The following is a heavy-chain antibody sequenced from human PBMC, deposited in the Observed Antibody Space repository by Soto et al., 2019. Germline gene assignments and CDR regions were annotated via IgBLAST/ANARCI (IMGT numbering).Heavy chain of an antibody. V-gene: IGHV1-69*13. CDR1: GGTFSSYA. J-gene: IGHJ6*02. CDR2: IIPIFGTA. CDR3: ARAIVVVAATIPVYYYYGMDV. Sequence: GASVRVSCKASGGTFSSYAISWVRQAPGQGLEWMGGIIPIFGTANYAQKFQGRVTITADESTSTAYMELSSLRSEDTAVYYCARAIVVVAATIPVYYYYGMDVWGQGTTVTVSS. D-gene: IGHD2-15*01.